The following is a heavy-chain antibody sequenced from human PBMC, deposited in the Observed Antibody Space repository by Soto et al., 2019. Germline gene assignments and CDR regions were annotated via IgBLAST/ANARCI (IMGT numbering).Heavy chain of an antibody. Sequence: QVQRVESGGGVVQPGRSLRLSWAAAGFTFSSYGMHWVRQAPGKGLEWVAVISYDGSNKYYADSVKGRFTISRDNSKNTLYLQMNSLRAEDTAVYYGAKAQRGSYYILQYYHDALDVWRQGTTVTVS. J-gene: IGHJ6*02. D-gene: IGHD1-26*01. CDR1: GFTFSSYG. V-gene: IGHV3-30*18. CDR2: ISYDGSNK. CDR3: AKAQRGSYYILQYYHDALDV.